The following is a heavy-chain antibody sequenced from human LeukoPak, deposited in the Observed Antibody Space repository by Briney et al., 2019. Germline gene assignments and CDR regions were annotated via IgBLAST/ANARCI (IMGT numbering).Heavy chain of an antibody. J-gene: IGHJ4*02. D-gene: IGHD1-26*01. V-gene: IGHV4-4*07. CDR1: GGSINSYY. CDR2: IYTSGST. CDR3: ARESATDFDY. Sequence: SETLSLTCTVSGGSINSYYWSWIRQPAGKGLEWIGRIYTSGSTDYNPSLKSRVTMSVVTSKKQFSLKLSSVTAADTAVYYCARESATDFDYWGQGTLVTVSS.